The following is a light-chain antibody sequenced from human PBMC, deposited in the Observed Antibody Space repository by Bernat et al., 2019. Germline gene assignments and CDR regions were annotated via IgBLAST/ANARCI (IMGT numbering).Light chain of an antibody. CDR3: QQLSSYPIT. V-gene: IGKV1-9*01. J-gene: IGKJ5*01. CDR2: GAS. Sequence: DIQLTQSPPFLSASVGDRVTITCRASQVIGTYLAWYQQKPGKAPNLLIYGASTLQTGVPSRFSGSGSGTEFTLTISSLRPEDFATYHCQQLSSYPITVGQGTRMEIK. CDR1: QVIGTY.